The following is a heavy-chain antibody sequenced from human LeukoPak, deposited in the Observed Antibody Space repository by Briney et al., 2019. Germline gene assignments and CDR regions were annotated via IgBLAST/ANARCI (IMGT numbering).Heavy chain of an antibody. CDR3: ARVPGYSSSWKGIS. V-gene: IGHV1-2*06. J-gene: IGHJ4*02. CDR1: GYTFTGYY. D-gene: IGHD6-13*01. Sequence: ASVKVSCKASGYTFTGYYMHWVRQAPGQGLEWMGRINPNSGGTNFAQKFQGRVTMTRDTSISTAYMELSRLRSDDTAVYYCARVPGYSSSWKGISWGQGTLVTVSS. CDR2: INPNSGGT.